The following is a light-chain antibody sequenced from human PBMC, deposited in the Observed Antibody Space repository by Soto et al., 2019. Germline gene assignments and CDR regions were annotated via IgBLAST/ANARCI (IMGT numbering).Light chain of an antibody. CDR2: GAS. CDR3: QQYNNWPPIT. CDR1: QSVSSK. V-gene: IGKV3D-15*01. J-gene: IGKJ5*01. Sequence: ETVMTQSPATLSVSPGERATLFCRASQSVSSKLAWYQQKPGQAPRLLIYGASTTATGIPARFSGSGSGTEFTLTISSLQSEDFAVYYCQQYNNWPPITFGQGTRRELK.